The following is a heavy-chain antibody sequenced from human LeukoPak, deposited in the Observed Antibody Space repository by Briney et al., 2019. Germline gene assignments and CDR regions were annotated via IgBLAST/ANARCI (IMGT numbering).Heavy chain of an antibody. CDR2: IYYSGST. D-gene: IGHD6-6*01. J-gene: IGHJ4*02. CDR3: ARLEVARPYCLDH. V-gene: IGHV4-59*08. Sequence: PSETLSLTCAVSGGYISSYYWTWIRQPPGKGLEWMGDIYYSGSTNYNPSLKSRGTISVDTSKNPFSLKLRSVAVAYRAVYYGARLEVARPYCLDHWGQGTLVTDSS. CDR1: GGYISSYY.